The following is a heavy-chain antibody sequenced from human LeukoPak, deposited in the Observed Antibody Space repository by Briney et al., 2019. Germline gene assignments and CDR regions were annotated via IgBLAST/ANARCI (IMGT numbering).Heavy chain of an antibody. J-gene: IGHJ4*02. V-gene: IGHV3-53*01. CDR3: ARDSAGNQYSSGNFDL. CDR1: EFTVSDNY. Sequence: GGSLRLSCTDSEFTVSDNYMSWVRQAPGKGLEWVSIIYSGGNTYYADSVKGRFTISRDNLKSTLYLQMDSLRAEDTAVYFCARDSAGNQYSSGNFDLWGQGTLVTVSS. D-gene: IGHD3-10*01. CDR2: IYSGGNT.